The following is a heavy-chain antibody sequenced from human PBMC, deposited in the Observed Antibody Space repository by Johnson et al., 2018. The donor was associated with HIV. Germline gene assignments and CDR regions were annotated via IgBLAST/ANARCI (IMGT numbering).Heavy chain of an antibody. CDR3: ARGEGYCSSTSCDDAFDI. CDR2: ISSSGSTI. CDR1: GFTFSSSW. D-gene: IGHD2-2*01. Sequence: VQLVESGGGLVQPGGSLRVSCAASGFTFSSSWMSWVRQAPGKGLEWVSYISSSGSTIYYADSVKGRFTISRDNAKNSLYLQMNSLRAGDTAVYYCARGEGYCSSTSCDDAFDIWGQGTMVTVSS. J-gene: IGHJ3*02. V-gene: IGHV3-48*04.